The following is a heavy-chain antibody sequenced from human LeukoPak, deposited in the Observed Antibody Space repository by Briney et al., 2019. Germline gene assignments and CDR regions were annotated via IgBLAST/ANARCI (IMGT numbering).Heavy chain of an antibody. CDR2: INPNSGST. CDR1: GYTFTSYG. V-gene: IGHV1-2*02. CDR3: ARGFYDYSNPGDY. J-gene: IGHJ4*02. Sequence: ASVKVSCKASGYTFTSYGISWVRLAPGQGLEWMGWINPNSGSTNYAQKFQGRVTMTRDTSINTAYMELSRLRPDDTAVYYCARGFYDYSNPGDYWGQGTLVTVSS. D-gene: IGHD4-11*01.